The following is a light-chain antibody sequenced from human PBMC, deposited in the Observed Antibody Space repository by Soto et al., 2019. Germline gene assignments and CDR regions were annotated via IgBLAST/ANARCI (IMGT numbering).Light chain of an antibody. Sequence: IVLTQSPGTLSLSPWERATISCRPSQSVSNNYLAWYQQKPGQAPRLLIYAAATRATGIPDRFSGSGSGTDFTLTISRLEPEDFAVYYCQQYGSSPSTFGQGTRLEIK. CDR3: QQYGSSPST. J-gene: IGKJ5*01. CDR2: AAA. V-gene: IGKV3-20*01. CDR1: QSVSNNY.